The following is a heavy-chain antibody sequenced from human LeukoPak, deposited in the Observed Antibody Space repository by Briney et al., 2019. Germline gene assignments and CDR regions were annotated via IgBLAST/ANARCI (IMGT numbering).Heavy chain of an antibody. Sequence: GSSVKVSCKASGGTFSSYAISWVRQAPGQGLEWMGGIIPIFGTANYAQKFQVGVTITADESTSTAYMELSSLRSEDTAVYYCASSTTKGGYFDYWGQGTLVTVSS. D-gene: IGHD2/OR15-2a*01. CDR2: IIPIFGTA. J-gene: IGHJ4*02. V-gene: IGHV1-69*01. CDR1: GGTFSSYA. CDR3: ASSTTKGGYFDY.